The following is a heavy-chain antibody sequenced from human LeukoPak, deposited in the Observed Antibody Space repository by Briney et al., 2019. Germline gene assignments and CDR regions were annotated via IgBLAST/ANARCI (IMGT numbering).Heavy chain of an antibody. CDR2: ISYDGSNK. D-gene: IGHD2-2*01. V-gene: IGHV3-30*18. CDR1: GFTFSSYG. Sequence: QTGGSLRLSCAASGFTFSSYGMHWVRQAPGKGLEWVAVISYDGSNKYYADSVKGRSTISRDNSKNTLYLQMNSLRAEDTAVYYCAKDFRLYCSSTSCSFQHWGQGTLVTVSS. CDR3: AKDFRLYCSSTSCSFQH. J-gene: IGHJ1*01.